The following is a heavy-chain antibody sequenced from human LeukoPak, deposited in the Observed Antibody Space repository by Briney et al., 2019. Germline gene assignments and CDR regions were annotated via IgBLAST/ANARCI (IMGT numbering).Heavy chain of an antibody. D-gene: IGHD3-22*01. Sequence: GESLKISCKGSGYSFTSYWIGWVRQMPGKGLEWMGIIYPGDSDTRYSPSFQGQVTISADKSISTAYLQWSSLKASDTAMYYCARDYYDSSGYSLGVGYWGQGTLVTVSS. CDR1: GYSFTSYW. V-gene: IGHV5-51*01. CDR2: IYPGDSDT. J-gene: IGHJ4*02. CDR3: ARDYYDSSGYSLGVGY.